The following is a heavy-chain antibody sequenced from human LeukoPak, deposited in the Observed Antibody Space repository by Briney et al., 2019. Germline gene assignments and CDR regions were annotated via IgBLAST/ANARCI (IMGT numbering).Heavy chain of an antibody. Sequence: PGGSLRLSCRAFGFTFGDHAMSWVRQAPGKGLEWVGFIRSKAYRGTTEYAASVKGRFTILRDGSKSIAYLQMNSLEIEDTGFYYCTRGPIQLWIHNAMDVWGQGTTVTVSS. CDR2: IRSKAYRGTT. V-gene: IGHV3-49*04. CDR1: GFTFGDHA. J-gene: IGHJ6*02. D-gene: IGHD5-18*01. CDR3: TRGPIQLWIHNAMDV.